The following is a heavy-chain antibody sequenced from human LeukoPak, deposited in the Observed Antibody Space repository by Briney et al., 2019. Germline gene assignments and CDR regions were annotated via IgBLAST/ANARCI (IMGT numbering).Heavy chain of an antibody. Sequence: SETLSLTCTVSGGSISSYYWSWVRQPPGKGLEWIGYTYYHGSTNYNPSLKSRVTISVDTSKNQFSLTLSSVTAADSAIYFCARGDFDASGYSVPFDYWGQGALVTVSS. D-gene: IGHD3-22*01. CDR3: ARGDFDASGYSVPFDY. CDR1: GGSISSYY. CDR2: TYYHGST. V-gene: IGHV4-59*01. J-gene: IGHJ4*02.